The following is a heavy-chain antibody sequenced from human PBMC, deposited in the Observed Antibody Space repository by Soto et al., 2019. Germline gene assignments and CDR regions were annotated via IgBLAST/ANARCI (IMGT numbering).Heavy chain of an antibody. D-gene: IGHD2-15*01. V-gene: IGHV1-69*13. J-gene: IGHJ6*02. Sequence: SVKVSFKASGGTFSSYAISWVRQAPGQGLEWMGGIIPIFGTANYAQKFQGRVTITADESTSTAYMELSSLRSEDTAVYYCSRDSIVVVVAATPVDYYYGMDVWGQGTTVTVSS. CDR2: IIPIFGTA. CDR1: GGTFSSYA. CDR3: SRDSIVVVVAATPVDYYYGMDV.